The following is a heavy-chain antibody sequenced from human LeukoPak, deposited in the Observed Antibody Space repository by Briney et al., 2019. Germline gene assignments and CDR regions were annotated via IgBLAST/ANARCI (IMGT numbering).Heavy chain of an antibody. V-gene: IGHV4-4*09. Sequence: SETLSLTCTVSGGYISSYYWSWIRQPPGKGLEWIGYIYTSGSTNYNPSLKSRVTISVDTSKNQFSLKLSSVTAADTAVYYCARDRPHRYWGQGTLVTVSS. CDR2: IYTSGST. J-gene: IGHJ4*02. D-gene: IGHD2-15*01. CDR1: GGYISSYY. CDR3: ARDRPHRY.